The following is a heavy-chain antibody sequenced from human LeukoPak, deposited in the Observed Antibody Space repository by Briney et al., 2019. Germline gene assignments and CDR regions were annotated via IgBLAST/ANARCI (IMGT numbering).Heavy chain of an antibody. CDR3: ARSPYYYDSSGYYPDY. CDR1: GFTFSSYW. V-gene: IGHV3-74*01. Sequence: GGSLRLSCAASGFTFSSYWMHWVRQAPGKGLVWVSRINSDGSSTSYAGSVKGRFTISRDNAKNTLYLQMNSLSAEDTAVYYCARSPYYYDSSGYYPDYWAREPWSPSPQ. D-gene: IGHD3-22*01. J-gene: IGHJ4*02. CDR2: INSDGSST.